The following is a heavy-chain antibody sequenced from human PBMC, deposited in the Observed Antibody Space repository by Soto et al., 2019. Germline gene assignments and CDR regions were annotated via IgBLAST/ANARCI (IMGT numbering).Heavy chain of an antibody. J-gene: IGHJ6*02. CDR1: GFTFTSSS. V-gene: IGHV1-58*01. CDR2: IVVGSGNT. Sequence: ASVNVSCKSSGFTFTSSSVQWVRQARGQRLEWIGWIVVGSGNTNYAQKFQERVTITRDMSTSTAYMELSSLRSEDTAVYYCAAGYCSGGSCYPYYYGMDVWGQGTTVTVSS. D-gene: IGHD2-15*01. CDR3: AAGYCSGGSCYPYYYGMDV.